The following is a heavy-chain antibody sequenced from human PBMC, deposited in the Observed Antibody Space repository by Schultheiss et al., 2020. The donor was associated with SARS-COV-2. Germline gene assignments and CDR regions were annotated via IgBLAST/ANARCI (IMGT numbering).Heavy chain of an antibody. CDR2: ISTSSSHI. Sequence: GGSLRLSCAASGFTFSSYSMNWVRQAPGKGLEWVSSISTSSSHIYYADSVKGRFTISRDNANNSLYLQMNSLRAEDTAVYYCARDMMATTPKNAFDIWGQGTMVTVSS. CDR3: ARDMMATTPKNAFDI. V-gene: IGHV3-21*06. CDR1: GFTFSSYS. J-gene: IGHJ3*02. D-gene: IGHD5-24*01.